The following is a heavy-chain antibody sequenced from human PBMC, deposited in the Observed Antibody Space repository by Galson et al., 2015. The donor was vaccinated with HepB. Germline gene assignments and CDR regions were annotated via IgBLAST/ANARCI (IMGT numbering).Heavy chain of an antibody. D-gene: IGHD5-24*01. Sequence: SLRLSCAASGFTFSSYWMHWVRQAPGKGLVWVSRINSDGSSTSYADSVKGRFTISRDNAKNTLYLQMNSLRAEDTAVYYCARAPGIRDGYKKPPHWYFDLWGRGTLVTVSS. V-gene: IGHV3-74*01. CDR2: INSDGSST. J-gene: IGHJ2*01. CDR3: ARAPGIRDGYKKPPHWYFDL. CDR1: GFTFSSYW.